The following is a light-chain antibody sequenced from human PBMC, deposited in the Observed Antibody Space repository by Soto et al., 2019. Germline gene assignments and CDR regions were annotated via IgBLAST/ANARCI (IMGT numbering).Light chain of an antibody. Sequence: QSALTQPASVSGSPGQTITISCTGTSSDIGGYNPVSWYQHHPGKAPKLIIYEVTHRPSGVSNRFSASKSGNTPSLTISGLQAEDEADYYCNSFRVSRIYVFGTGTKVTVL. CDR1: SSDIGGYNP. J-gene: IGLJ1*01. CDR2: EVT. CDR3: NSFRVSRIYV. V-gene: IGLV2-14*01.